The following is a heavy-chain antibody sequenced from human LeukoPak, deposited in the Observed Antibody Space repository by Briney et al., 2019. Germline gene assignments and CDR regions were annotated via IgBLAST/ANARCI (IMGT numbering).Heavy chain of an antibody. CDR2: IYCSGST. V-gene: IGHV4-39*01. CDR1: GGSISSSSYY. Sequence: PSETLSLTCTVSGGSISSSSYYWGWIRQPPGKGREWIGSIYCSGSTYYNPSLKSRVTISVDTSKNQFSLKLSSVTAADTAVYYCWVVPYRQVFDYWGQGTLVTVSS. CDR3: WVVPYRQVFDY. J-gene: IGHJ4*02. D-gene: IGHD2-2*01.